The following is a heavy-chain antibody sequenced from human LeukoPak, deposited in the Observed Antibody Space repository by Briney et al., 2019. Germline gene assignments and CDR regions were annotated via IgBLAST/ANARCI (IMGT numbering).Heavy chain of an antibody. CDR1: GFTFSSYA. D-gene: IGHD6-13*01. CDR3: ARENVAAAGIDY. CDR2: ISGSGGST. V-gene: IGHV3-23*01. Sequence: GGSLRLSCAASGFTFSSYAMSWVRQAPGKGLEWVSAISGSGGSTYYADSVKGRFTISRDNSKNTLYLQMNNLRAEDTAVYFCARENVAAAGIDYWGQGSLVTVSS. J-gene: IGHJ4*02.